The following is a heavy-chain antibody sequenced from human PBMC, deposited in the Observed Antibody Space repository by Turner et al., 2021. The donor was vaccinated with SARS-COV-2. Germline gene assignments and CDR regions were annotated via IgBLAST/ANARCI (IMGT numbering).Heavy chain of an antibody. CDR3: AKGSWYYYDSSGYPSEFDY. CDR2: ISYDGSNK. Sequence: QVQLVESGGGVVQPGRSLRLSCAASGFPFSSYGMHWVRQAPGKGLEWVAVISYDGSNKYYADSVKGRFTISRDNSKNTLYLQMNSLRAEDTAVYYCAKGSWYYYDSSGYPSEFDYWGQGTLVTVSS. V-gene: IGHV3-30*18. J-gene: IGHJ4*02. CDR1: GFPFSSYG. D-gene: IGHD3-22*01.